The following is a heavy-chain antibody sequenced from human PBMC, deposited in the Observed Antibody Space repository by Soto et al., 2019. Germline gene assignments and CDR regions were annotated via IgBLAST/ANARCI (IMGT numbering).Heavy chain of an antibody. D-gene: IGHD3-10*01. J-gene: IGHJ3*02. CDR2: IYHSGST. CDR1: GGSISSSNW. Sequence: PSETLSLTCAVSGGSISSSNWWTWVRQPPGKGLEWIGEIYHSGSTNYNPSLKSRVTVSVDKSENQFSLKLSSVTAADTAVYYCARERTRGAFDIWGQGTMVTVSS. V-gene: IGHV4-4*02. CDR3: ARERTRGAFDI.